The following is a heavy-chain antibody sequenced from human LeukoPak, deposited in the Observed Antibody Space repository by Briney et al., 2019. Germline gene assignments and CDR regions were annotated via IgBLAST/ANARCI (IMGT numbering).Heavy chain of an antibody. CDR2: ISGSGGAT. V-gene: IGHV3-23*01. Sequence: GGSLRLSCAASGFTFSNYPMNWVRQAPGKGLEWVSVISGSGGATFYGDSVQGRFTISRDNSRDTPYLQMSSLRAEDTAVYYCGKYLQTTVGANDYWGRGTLVTVSS. CDR3: GKYLQTTVGANDY. D-gene: IGHD1-26*01. CDR1: GFTFSNYP. J-gene: IGHJ4*02.